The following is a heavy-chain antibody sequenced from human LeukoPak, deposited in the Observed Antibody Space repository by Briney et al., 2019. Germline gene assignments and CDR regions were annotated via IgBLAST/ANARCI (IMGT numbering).Heavy chain of an antibody. CDR2: ISGYNGNT. CDR3: ARVAPHRRLSSGWYYFDY. CDR1: GYTFTGYY. D-gene: IGHD6-19*01. J-gene: IGHJ4*02. V-gene: IGHV1-18*04. Sequence: GASVKVSCKASGYTFTGYYMHWVRQAPGQGLEWMGWISGYNGNTKYAQKLQGRVTMTTDTSTSTAYMELRSLRPDDTAVYYCARVAPHRRLSSGWYYFDYWGQGTLVTVSS.